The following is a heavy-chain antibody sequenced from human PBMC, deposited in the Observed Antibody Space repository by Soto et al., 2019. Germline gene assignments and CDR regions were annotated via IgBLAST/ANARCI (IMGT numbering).Heavy chain of an antibody. J-gene: IGHJ4*02. V-gene: IGHV6-1*01. Sequence: SQTLSLTCAISGDSVSSNRAAWNWIWQFPSRGLEWLGRTYYRSKWYNDYAVSVKSRITINPDTSHNQFSLHLNSVTPEDTAVYYFARDPPDFHSAFDSWGKGTLVTVSS. D-gene: IGHD4-4*01. CDR3: ARDPPDFHSAFDS. CDR2: TYYRSKWYN. CDR1: GDSVSSNRAA.